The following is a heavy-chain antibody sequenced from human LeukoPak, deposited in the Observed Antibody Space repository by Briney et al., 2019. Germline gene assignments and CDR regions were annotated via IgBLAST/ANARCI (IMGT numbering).Heavy chain of an antibody. Sequence: GGSLRLSCAASGFTFSNYGMNWVRQAPGKGLEWVSYISSSSSSINYADSVKGRFTISRDNAKNSLYLQMNSLRAEDTAVYYCARGGAARPDYWGQGTLVTVSS. CDR1: GFTFSNYG. CDR3: ARGGAARPDY. J-gene: IGHJ4*02. D-gene: IGHD6-6*01. V-gene: IGHV3-21*06. CDR2: ISSSSSSI.